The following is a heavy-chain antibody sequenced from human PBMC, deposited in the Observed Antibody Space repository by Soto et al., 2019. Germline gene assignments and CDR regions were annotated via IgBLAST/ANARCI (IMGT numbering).Heavy chain of an antibody. CDR1: GFTFSSYA. CDR3: ARSGYSLNYFDY. V-gene: IGHV3-30-3*01. J-gene: IGHJ4*02. D-gene: IGHD3-22*01. Sequence: GSLRLSCAASGFTFSSYAMHWVRQAPGKGLEWVAVISYDGSNKYYADSVKGRFTISRDNSKNTLYLQMNSLRAEDTAVYYCARSGYSLNYFDYWGQGPLVTVSS. CDR2: ISYDGSNK.